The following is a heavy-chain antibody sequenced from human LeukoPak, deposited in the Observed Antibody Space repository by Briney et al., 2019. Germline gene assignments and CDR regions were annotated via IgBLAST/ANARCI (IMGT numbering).Heavy chain of an antibody. D-gene: IGHD1-26*01. J-gene: IGHJ4*02. V-gene: IGHV3-30*19. CDR2: ISYDGSNK. CDR3: ARDGIRYFDY. Sequence: GGSLRLSCAASGFTFSSYSMNWVRQAPGKGLEWVAVISYDGSNKYYADSVKGRSTISRDNSKNTLYLQMNSLRAEDTAVYYCARDGIRYFDYWGQGTLVTVSS. CDR1: GFTFSSYS.